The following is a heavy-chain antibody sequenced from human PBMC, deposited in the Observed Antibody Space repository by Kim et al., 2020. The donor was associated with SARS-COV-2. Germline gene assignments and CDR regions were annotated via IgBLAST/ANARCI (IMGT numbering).Heavy chain of an antibody. CDR1: GFTFSSYA. Sequence: GGSLRLSCAASGFTFSSYAMHWVRQAPGKGLEWVAVISYDGSNKYYADSVKGRFTISRDNSKNTLYLQMNSLRAEDTAVYYCARVGGKLPKVTQPGGLRPYWGQGTLVTVSS. CDR2: ISYDGSNK. D-gene: IGHD1-26*01. J-gene: IGHJ4*02. CDR3: ARVGGKLPKVTQPGGLRPY. V-gene: IGHV3-30-3*01.